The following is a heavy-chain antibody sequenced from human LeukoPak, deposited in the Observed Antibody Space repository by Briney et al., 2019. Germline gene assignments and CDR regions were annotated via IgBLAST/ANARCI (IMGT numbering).Heavy chain of an antibody. CDR3: AKGRGYNYGYGFDI. V-gene: IGHV3-53*01. CDR1: GFTVSSNY. D-gene: IGHD5-18*01. J-gene: IGHJ3*02. CDR2: IYSGGST. Sequence: GGSLRLSCAASGFTVSSNYMSWVRQAPGKGLEWVSVIYSGGSTYYADSVKGRFTISRDNSKNTLYLQMNSLRAEDTAVYYCAKGRGYNYGYGFDIWGQGTRVTVSS.